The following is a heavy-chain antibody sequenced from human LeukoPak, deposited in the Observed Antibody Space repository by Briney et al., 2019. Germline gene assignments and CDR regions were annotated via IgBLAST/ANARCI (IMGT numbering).Heavy chain of an antibody. D-gene: IGHD4-17*01. CDR3: ARDVLLAVYGDYRFDY. CDR1: GFTFSSYA. J-gene: IGHJ4*02. Sequence: GRSLRLSCAASGFTFSSYAIHWVRQAPGEGMEWVAVISYDGSNKYHADSVTGRFTISRDNSKNTLYLQMNSLRAEDTAVYYCARDVLLAVYGDYRFDYWGQGTLVTVSS. CDR2: ISYDGSNK. V-gene: IGHV3-30-3*01.